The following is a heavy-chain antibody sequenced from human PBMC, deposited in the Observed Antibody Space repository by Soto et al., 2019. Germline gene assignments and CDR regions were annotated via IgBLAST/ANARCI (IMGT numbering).Heavy chain of an antibody. J-gene: IGHJ3*02. CDR3: ARFIASFGAFDI. Sequence: SETLSLTCTVSGGSISSYYWSWIRQPPGKGLEWIGYIYYSGSTNYNPSLKSRVTISVDTSKNQFSLKLSSVTAADTAVYYCARFIASFGAFDIWGQGTMVTVSS. CDR2: IYYSGST. D-gene: IGHD3-3*01. V-gene: IGHV4-59*01. CDR1: GGSISSYY.